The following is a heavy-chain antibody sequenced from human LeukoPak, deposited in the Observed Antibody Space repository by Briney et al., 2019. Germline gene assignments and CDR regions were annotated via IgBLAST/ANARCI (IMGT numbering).Heavy chain of an antibody. D-gene: IGHD3-3*01. Sequence: SVKVSCKASGYTFTGYYMHWVRQAPGQGLEWMVRINPNSGGTNYAQKLQGRVTMTRDTSISTAYMELSRLRSDDMAVYYCARDRAIFGVMDVWGKGTTVTVSS. CDR2: INPNSGGT. V-gene: IGHV1-2*06. J-gene: IGHJ6*04. CDR1: GYTFTGYY. CDR3: ARDRAIFGVMDV.